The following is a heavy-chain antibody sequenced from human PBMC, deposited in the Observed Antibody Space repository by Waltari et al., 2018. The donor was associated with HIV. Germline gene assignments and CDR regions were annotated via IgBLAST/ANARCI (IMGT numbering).Heavy chain of an antibody. CDR3: ARQITIFGVVNSGWCDP. J-gene: IGHJ5*02. D-gene: IGHD3-3*01. CDR2: IYYSGST. Sequence: QLQLQESGPGLVKPSETLSLTCTVSGGSISSSSYSWGWIRQPPGKGLEWIGSIYYSGSTYYNPSLKSRVTISVDTSKNQFSLKLSSVTAADTAVYYCARQITIFGVVNSGWCDPWGQGTLVTVSS. V-gene: IGHV4-39*01. CDR1: GGSISSSSYS.